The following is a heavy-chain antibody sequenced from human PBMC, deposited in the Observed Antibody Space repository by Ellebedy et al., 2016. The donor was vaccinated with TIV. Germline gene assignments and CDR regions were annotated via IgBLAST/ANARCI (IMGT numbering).Heavy chain of an antibody. CDR3: ARDNWLTAGASQGPPPDY. V-gene: IGHV1-18*01. CDR2: ISTYNHNT. CDR1: GYTFSNSG. D-gene: IGHD1-20*01. Sequence: ASVKVSCXTSGYTFSNSGFNWVRQAPGQGLEWLGWISTYNHNTDYAPKFQGRVSLTTDTSTATAYMELRGLTSDDTAVYYCARDNWLTAGASQGPPPDYWGQGTLVTVSS. J-gene: IGHJ4*02.